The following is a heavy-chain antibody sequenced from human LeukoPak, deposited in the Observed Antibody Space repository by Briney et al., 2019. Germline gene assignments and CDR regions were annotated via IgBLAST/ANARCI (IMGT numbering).Heavy chain of an antibody. Sequence: GESLKISCKGSGYSFTSYWISWVRQMPGKGLEWMGRTDPSDSYTNYSPSFQGHVTISADKSISTAYLQWSSLKASDTAMYYCARGYCSSTSCYVDWFDPWGQGTLVTVSS. J-gene: IGHJ5*02. CDR2: TDPSDSYT. D-gene: IGHD2-2*01. CDR3: ARGYCSSTSCYVDWFDP. CDR1: GYSFTSYW. V-gene: IGHV5-10-1*01.